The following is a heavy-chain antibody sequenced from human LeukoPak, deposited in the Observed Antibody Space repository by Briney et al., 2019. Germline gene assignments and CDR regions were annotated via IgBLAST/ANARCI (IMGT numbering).Heavy chain of an antibody. CDR1: GLTFSNYA. Sequence: PGGSLRLSCTASGLTFSNYAMNWVRQAPGKGLEWVSSIDTSGGATFYADSVKGRFTISRDNSKNTLYLQLNSLRAEDTAVYYCAKITSGYWGQGTLVTVSS. CDR3: AKITSGY. J-gene: IGHJ4*02. CDR2: IDTSGGAT. V-gene: IGHV3-23*01.